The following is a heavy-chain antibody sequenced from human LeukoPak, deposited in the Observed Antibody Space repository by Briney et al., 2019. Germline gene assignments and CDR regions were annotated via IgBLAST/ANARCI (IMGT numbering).Heavy chain of an antibody. V-gene: IGHV3-48*03. D-gene: IGHD6-19*01. J-gene: IGHJ4*02. CDR3: TTLTVASSFDY. Sequence: LSYAASGFAFSVYAMYWVRQAPGKGLEWVSYISSSCTTRYYADSVKGRFTISRDNAKNSLYLQMNSLRAEDTAVYYCTTLTVASSFDYWGQGTLVTVSS. CDR2: ISSSCTTR. CDR1: GFAFSVYA.